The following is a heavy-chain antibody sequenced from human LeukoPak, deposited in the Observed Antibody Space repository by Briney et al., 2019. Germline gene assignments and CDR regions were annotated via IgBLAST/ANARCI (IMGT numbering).Heavy chain of an antibody. D-gene: IGHD6-13*01. CDR3: ASTASSTLYYYYGVDV. CDR2: IYANGNT. CDR1: GFSVSSNF. Sequence: GGSLRLSCAVSGFSVSSNFLSWVRQAPGKGLEWVSVIYANGNTYYADSVRGRFTVSRDNSKNTLYLQMNSLRAEDTAVYYCASTASSTLYYYYGVDVWGQGTTVTVSS. V-gene: IGHV3-66*03. J-gene: IGHJ6*02.